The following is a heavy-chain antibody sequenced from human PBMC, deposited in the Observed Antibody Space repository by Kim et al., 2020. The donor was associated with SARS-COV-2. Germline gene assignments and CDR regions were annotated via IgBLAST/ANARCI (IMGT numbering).Heavy chain of an antibody. CDR2: IKSKTDGGTT. J-gene: IGHJ6*03. CDR1: GFTFSNAW. Sequence: GGSLRLSCAASGFTFSNAWMSWVRQAPGKGLEWVGRIKSKTDGGTTDYAAPVKGRFTISRDDSKNTLYLQMNSLKTEDTAVYYCTTDPFLGGSGWPLSNYYYYMDVWGKGTTVTVSS. CDR3: TTDPFLGGSGWPLSNYYYYMDV. V-gene: IGHV3-15*01. D-gene: IGHD6-19*01.